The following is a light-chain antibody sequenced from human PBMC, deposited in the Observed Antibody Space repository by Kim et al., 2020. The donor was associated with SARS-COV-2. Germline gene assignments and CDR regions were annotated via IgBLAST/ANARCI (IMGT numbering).Light chain of an antibody. CDR3: GADHGSGSNFVWV. CDR1: SGYSNYE. CDR2: VGPGGIVG. Sequence: CTLGSGYSNYEVDWYQQRPGKGPRFVMRVGPGGIVGSKGDGIPDRFSVLGSGLNRYLTIKNIQEEDESDYHCGADHGSGSNFVWVFGGGTQLTVL. V-gene: IGLV9-49*01. J-gene: IGLJ3*02.